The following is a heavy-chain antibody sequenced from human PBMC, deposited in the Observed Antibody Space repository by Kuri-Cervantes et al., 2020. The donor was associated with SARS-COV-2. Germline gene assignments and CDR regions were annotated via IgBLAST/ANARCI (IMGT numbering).Heavy chain of an antibody. CDR1: GFTFSSYW. D-gene: IGHD1-26*01. CDR3: SVAVGY. Sequence: GESLKISCAASGFTFSSYWMHWVRQAPGKGLVWVSRINSDGSSTSYADSVKGRFTISRDNAKNTLYLQMNSLRAEDTAVYYCSVAVGYWGQGTLVTCYS. J-gene: IGHJ4*02. V-gene: IGHV3-74*01. CDR2: INSDGSST.